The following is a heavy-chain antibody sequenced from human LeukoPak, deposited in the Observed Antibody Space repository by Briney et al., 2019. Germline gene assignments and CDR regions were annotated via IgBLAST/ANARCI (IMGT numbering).Heavy chain of an antibody. CDR2: ISYDGSNK. CDR1: GFTFSSYG. CDR3: AKENYYYYMDV. J-gene: IGHJ6*03. Sequence: GGSLRLSCGASGFTFSSYGMHWVRQAPGKGLEWVALISYDGSNKYYADSVKGRFTISRDNSKDTLYLQMNSLRAEDTAVYYCAKENYYYYMDVWGKGTTVTVSS. V-gene: IGHV3-30*18.